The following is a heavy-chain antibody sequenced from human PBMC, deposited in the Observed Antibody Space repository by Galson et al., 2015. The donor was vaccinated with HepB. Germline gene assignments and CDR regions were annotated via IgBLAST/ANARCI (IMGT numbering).Heavy chain of an antibody. J-gene: IGHJ5*02. D-gene: IGHD6-6*01. CDR3: ARHGVRSIAARPGWFDP. Sequence: QSGAEVKKPGESLKISCKGSGYSFTSYWIGWVRQMPGKGLEWMGIIYPGDSDTRYSPSFQGQVTISADKSISTAYLQWSSLKASDTATYYCARHGVRSIAARPGWFDPWGQGTLVTVSS. CDR1: GYSFTSYW. CDR2: IYPGDSDT. V-gene: IGHV5-51*01.